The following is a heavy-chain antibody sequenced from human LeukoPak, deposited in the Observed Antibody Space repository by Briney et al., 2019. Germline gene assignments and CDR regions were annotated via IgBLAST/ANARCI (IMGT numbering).Heavy chain of an antibody. D-gene: IGHD3-3*01. Sequence: GGSLRLSCAASGCTFSSYGMHWIRQAPGKGLEWVAVIWYDGSNKYYADSVKGRFTISRNNSKTTLYLQMNSLRAEDTAVYYCAKDPRLWSGYYTGYFDYWGQGTLVTVSS. J-gene: IGHJ4*02. CDR3: AKDPRLWSGYYTGYFDY. CDR1: GCTFSSYG. CDR2: IWYDGSNK. V-gene: IGHV3-33*06.